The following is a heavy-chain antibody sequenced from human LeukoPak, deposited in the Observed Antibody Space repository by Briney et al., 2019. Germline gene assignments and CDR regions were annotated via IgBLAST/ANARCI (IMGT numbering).Heavy chain of an antibody. CDR3: ARSYYGSGSYNDY. V-gene: IGHV3-21*01. CDR1: GFTFSSYS. J-gene: IGHJ4*02. D-gene: IGHD3-10*01. CDR2: ISSSSSYI. Sequence: GGSLRLSCAASGFTFSSYSMNWVRQAPGEGLEWVSSISSSSSYIYYADSVKDRFTISRDNAKNSLYLQMNSLRAEDTAVYYCARSYYGSGSYNDYWGQGPLVTVSS.